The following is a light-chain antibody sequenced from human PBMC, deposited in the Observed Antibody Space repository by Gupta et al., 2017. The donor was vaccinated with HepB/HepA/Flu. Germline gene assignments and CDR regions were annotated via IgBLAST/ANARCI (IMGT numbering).Light chain of an antibody. CDR1: CSDIGTYNL. J-gene: IGLJ2*01. CDR2: EVT. CDR3: CSDAGSSSWI. Sequence: QSALTQPASVSASPGQSVTVSCIGTCSDIGTYNLIPWYQQHPGKAPKLIIYEVTKRPSGISDRFSASKSGNTASLTISGRQAEDEAQYHCCSDAGSSSWIFGGGTRLTVL. V-gene: IGLV2-23*02.